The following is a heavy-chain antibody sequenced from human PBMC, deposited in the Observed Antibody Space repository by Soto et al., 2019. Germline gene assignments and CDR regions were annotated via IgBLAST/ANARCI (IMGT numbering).Heavy chain of an antibody. J-gene: IGHJ6*03. CDR1: GDTFSDYY. CDR2: INPHRGAT. V-gene: IGHV1-2*04. D-gene: IGHD5-12*01. Sequence: QVQLVQSGAEVRKPGASVTVSCRTSGDTFSDYYIHCVRQAPGQGLEWRGWINPHRGATNYAQKCRGWVTMTRDTSIRTVYMQLSRLRSDDTAVYYCARESGGATATLDYYCFYMDVWGTGTTVTVSS. CDR3: ARESGGATATLDYYCFYMDV.